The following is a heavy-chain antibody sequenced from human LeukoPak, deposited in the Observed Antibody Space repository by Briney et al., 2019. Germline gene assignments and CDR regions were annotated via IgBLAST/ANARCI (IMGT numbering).Heavy chain of an antibody. Sequence: PGGSLRLSCAASGFTFNTYTMNWVRQAPGKGLEWVSGISGSDSSTYYADSVKGRFTLSRDYPKNTLYLQMNSLRAEDTAVYFCAKYSGSYYYPPNWDSWGQGTLVTVSS. J-gene: IGHJ4*02. V-gene: IGHV3-23*01. CDR2: ISGSDSST. D-gene: IGHD1-26*01. CDR3: AKYSGSYYYPPNWDS. CDR1: GFTFNTYT.